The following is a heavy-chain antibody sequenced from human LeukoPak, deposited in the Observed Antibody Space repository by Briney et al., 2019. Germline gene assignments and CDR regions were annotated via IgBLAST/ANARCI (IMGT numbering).Heavy chain of an antibody. J-gene: IGHJ5*02. CDR2: ISSSGSTI. CDR1: GFTFSDYY. Sequence: GGSLRLSCAASGFTFSDYYMSWIRQAPGKGLEWVSYISSSGSTIYYADSVKGRFTISRDNAKNSLYLQMNSLRAEDTAVYYCARARYSSSWHPFDPWGQGTLVTVSS. V-gene: IGHV3-11*04. CDR3: ARARYSSSWHPFDP. D-gene: IGHD6-13*01.